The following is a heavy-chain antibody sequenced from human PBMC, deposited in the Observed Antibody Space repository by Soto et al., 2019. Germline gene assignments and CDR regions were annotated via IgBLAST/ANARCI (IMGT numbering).Heavy chain of an antibody. D-gene: IGHD4-17*01. CDR1: GYTFTSYG. J-gene: IGHJ3*02. CDR2: ISAYNGNT. Sequence: GASVKVSCKASGYTFTSYGISWVRQAPGQGLEWMGWISAYNGNTNYAQKLQGRVTMTTDTSTSTAYMELRSLRSDDTAVYYCARDAIYYGDYSAFDIWGQGTMVTVSS. V-gene: IGHV1-18*01. CDR3: ARDAIYYGDYSAFDI.